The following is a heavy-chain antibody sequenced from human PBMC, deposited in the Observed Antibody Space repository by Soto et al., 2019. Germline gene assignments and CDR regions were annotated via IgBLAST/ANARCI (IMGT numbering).Heavy chain of an antibody. CDR3: ARDRNYYGMDV. CDR1: GGSISSGHYS. CDR2: IYLSGST. J-gene: IGHJ6*02. Sequence: QLQLQESGSGLVKPSQTLSLTCTVSGGSISSGHYSWSWIRQPPGKGLEWIGYIYLSGSTFYNPSPKSRITISLDRSKNQFSLKLSSVTAADTAVYFCARDRNYYGMDVWGQGTTVTVSS. V-gene: IGHV4-30-2*01.